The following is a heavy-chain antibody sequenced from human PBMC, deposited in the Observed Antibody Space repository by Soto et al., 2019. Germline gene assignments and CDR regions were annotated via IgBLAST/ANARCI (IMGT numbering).Heavy chain of an antibody. D-gene: IGHD2-2*01. Sequence: PGGSLRLSCAASGYIFSDHYIDWVRQGPGKGLEWVGRGRNRAYSYTTEYAASVKGRFTISRDDSKNSAYLQMNSLKIDDTAVYYCAKDAYCSSTSCSANYYYYGMDVWGQGSTVTVSS. CDR3: AKDAYCSSTSCSANYYYYGMDV. CDR1: GYIFSDHY. V-gene: IGHV3-72*01. CDR2: GRNRAYSYTT. J-gene: IGHJ6*02.